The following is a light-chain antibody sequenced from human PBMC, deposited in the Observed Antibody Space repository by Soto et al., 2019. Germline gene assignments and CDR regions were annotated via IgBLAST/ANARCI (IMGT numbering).Light chain of an antibody. CDR1: QSLNSD. CDR3: QQYNSWPLT. CDR2: GAS. J-gene: IGKJ4*01. Sequence: ETVMTQSPATLSMSPGERATLSCRASQSLNSDLAWYQQKPGQAPRLLIYGASTRATGIPGRFSGSGSGTEFTLTISSLQSEDFAVYYCQQYNSWPLTFGEGTKVDIK. V-gene: IGKV3-15*01.